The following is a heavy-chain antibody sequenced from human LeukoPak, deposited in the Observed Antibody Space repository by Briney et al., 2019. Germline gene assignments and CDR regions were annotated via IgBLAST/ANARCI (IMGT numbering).Heavy chain of an antibody. CDR3: AKGPTVAGRAVYYFDY. D-gene: IGHD6-19*01. CDR2: IRWNSGSI. J-gene: IGHJ4*02. V-gene: IGHV3-9*01. CDR1: GFTFGDFA. Sequence: GGSLRLSCAASGFTFGDFAMHWVRQAPGKGLEWVSGIRWNSGSIGYADSVKGRFTISRDNAKNSLYLQMNSLRAEDTALYYCAKGPTVAGRAVYYFDYWGQGTLVTVSS.